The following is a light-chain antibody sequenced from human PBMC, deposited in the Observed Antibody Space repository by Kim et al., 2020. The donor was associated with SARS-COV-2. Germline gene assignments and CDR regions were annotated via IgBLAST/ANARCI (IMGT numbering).Light chain of an antibody. CDR3: QTWGTGIQV. Sequence: ASVKLTGTLSSRHVGYAIAGHQQQPEKGPRYLLNLNGDGSHSKGDGIPDRFSGSSSGAERYLTISSLQSEDEADYYCQTWGTGIQVFGGGTQLTVL. V-gene: IGLV4-69*01. J-gene: IGLJ2*01. CDR2: LNGDGSH. CDR1: SRHVGYA.